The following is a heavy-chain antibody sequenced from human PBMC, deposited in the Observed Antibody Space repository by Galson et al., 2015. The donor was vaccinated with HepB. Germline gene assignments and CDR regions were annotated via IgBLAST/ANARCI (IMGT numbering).Heavy chain of an antibody. Sequence: SVKVSCKASGGTFSSYAISWVRQAPGQGLEWMGGIIPIFGTANYAQKFQGRVTITADESTSTAYMELSSLRSEDTAVYYCARDYGSGSHYFDYWGQGTLVTVSS. CDR3: ARDYGSGSHYFDY. CDR2: IIPIFGTA. D-gene: IGHD3-10*01. J-gene: IGHJ4*02. CDR1: GGTFSSYA. V-gene: IGHV1-69*13.